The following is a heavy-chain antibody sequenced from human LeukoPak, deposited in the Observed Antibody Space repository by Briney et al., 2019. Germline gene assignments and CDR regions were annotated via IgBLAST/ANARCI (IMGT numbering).Heavy chain of an antibody. CDR2: ISSSGSTI. J-gene: IGHJ4*02. D-gene: IGHD3-10*01. V-gene: IGHV3-48*03. CDR3: AKDTYGRFDL. Sequence: GGSLRLSCAASGFTFSSYEMNWVRQAPGKGLEWVSYISSSGSTIYYADSVKGRFTISRDNSKNTLYLEMNSLRAEDTATYFCAKDTYGRFDLWGPGTLVTVSS. CDR1: GFTFSSYE.